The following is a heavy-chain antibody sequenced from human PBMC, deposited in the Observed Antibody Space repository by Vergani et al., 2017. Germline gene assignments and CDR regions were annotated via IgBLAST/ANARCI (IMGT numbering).Heavy chain of an antibody. CDR1: GGTFSSYA. CDR2: ISAYNGNA. CDR3: ARYRYQLHPYYYYGMDV. D-gene: IGHD2-2*01. J-gene: IGHJ6*02. V-gene: IGHV1-18*01. Sequence: QVQLVQSGAEVKKPGSSVKVSCKASGGTFSSYAISWVRQAPGQGLEWMGWISAYNGNANYAQKLQGRVTMTTDTSTSTAYMELRSLRSDDTAVYYCARYRYQLHPYYYYGMDVWGQGTTVTVSS.